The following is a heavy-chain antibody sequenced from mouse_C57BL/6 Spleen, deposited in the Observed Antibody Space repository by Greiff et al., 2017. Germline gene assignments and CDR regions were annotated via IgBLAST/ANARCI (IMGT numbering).Heavy chain of an antibody. D-gene: IGHD1-1*01. CDR1: GYAFSSSW. CDR2: IYPGDGDT. J-gene: IGHJ2*01. V-gene: IGHV1-82*01. Sequence: QVHVKQSGPELVKPGASVKISCKASGYAFSSSWMNWVKQRPGKGLEWIGRIYPGDGDTNYNGKFKGKATLTANKSSSTASMQHSILTSEDSAVYFCARSDYDGSSYYVYYWGQGTTLTVSS. CDR3: ARSDYDGSSYYVYY.